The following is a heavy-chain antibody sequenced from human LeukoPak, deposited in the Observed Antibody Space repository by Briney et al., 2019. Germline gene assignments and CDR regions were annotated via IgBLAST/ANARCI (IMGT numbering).Heavy chain of an antibody. V-gene: IGHV3-30*02. J-gene: IGHJ3*02. D-gene: IGHD4/OR15-4a*01. CDR2: IRYDGSRK. CDR1: GFIFSSYG. Sequence: GGSLRLSCAASGFIFSSYGMHWVRQAPDKGLERVAFIRYDGSRKYYADSVKGRFTISRDHSKNTLYLQMNGLRAEDTAMYYCAKVSLNMVNDAFDIWGQGTMVSVSS. CDR3: AKVSLNMVNDAFDI.